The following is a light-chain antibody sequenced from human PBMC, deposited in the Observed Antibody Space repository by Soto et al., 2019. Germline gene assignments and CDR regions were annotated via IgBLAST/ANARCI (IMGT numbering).Light chain of an antibody. CDR3: QQYKNWPPTT. CDR1: QTVSSN. J-gene: IGKJ2*01. Sequence: EIVMTQSPATLSVSPGERDTLSCRASQTVSSNLAWYQQNPGQAPRLLIYGASTRATGIPARFSGSGSGTEFTLTISSLQSEDFAVYYCQQYKNWPPTTFGQGTKLEIK. V-gene: IGKV3-15*01. CDR2: GAS.